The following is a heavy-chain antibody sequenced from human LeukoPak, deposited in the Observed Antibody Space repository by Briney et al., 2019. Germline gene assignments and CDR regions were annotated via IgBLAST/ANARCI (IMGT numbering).Heavy chain of an antibody. Sequence: GGSLRLSCAASGFTFSSYGMHWVRQAPGKGLEWVSAISGGGGSTYYADSVKGRFTISRDNSKNTLYLQMNSLRAEDTAVYYCAKGAAAAPPLYYYYMDVWGKGTTVTVSS. CDR3: AKGAAAAPPLYYYYMDV. D-gene: IGHD6-13*01. CDR1: GFTFSSYG. V-gene: IGHV3-23*01. CDR2: ISGGGGST. J-gene: IGHJ6*03.